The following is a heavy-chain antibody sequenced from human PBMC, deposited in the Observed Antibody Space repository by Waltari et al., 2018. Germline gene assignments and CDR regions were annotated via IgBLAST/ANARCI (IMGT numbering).Heavy chain of an antibody. CDR2: ISGGGYPI. CDR3: APMGASRLTWTD. CDR1: GFSFRSYG. D-gene: IGHD1-26*01. V-gene: IGHV3-48*01. Sequence: EVQLVESGGGLVQPGGSLRLPCAASGFSFRSYGMNWVRQAPGKGLEWVAHISGGGYPIYYADSVKGRFNISRDNAKNSLFLQMNGLRAEDTAVYYCAPMGASRLTWTDWGQGTLVTVSS. J-gene: IGHJ4*02.